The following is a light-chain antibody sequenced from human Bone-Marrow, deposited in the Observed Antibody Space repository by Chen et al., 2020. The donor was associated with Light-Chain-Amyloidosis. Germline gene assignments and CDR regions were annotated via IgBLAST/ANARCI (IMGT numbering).Light chain of an antibody. V-gene: IGLV3-21*02. CDR2: DVS. CDR3: QVWDRSSDRPV. CDR1: NIGSTS. J-gene: IGLJ3*02. Sequence: SYVLTQPSSVSVAPGQTATIACGGNNIGSTSVHWYQQTPGQAPLLVVYDVSDRPSGIPERLSGSNSGNTATLTISRVEAEDEADYYCQVWDRSSDRPVFGGGTKLTVL.